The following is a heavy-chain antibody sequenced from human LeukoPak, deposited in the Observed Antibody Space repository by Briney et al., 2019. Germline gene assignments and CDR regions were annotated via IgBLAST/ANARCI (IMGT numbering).Heavy chain of an antibody. J-gene: IGHJ4*02. CDR1: GASISSGNYF. CDR2: IYYRGTT. CDR3: AGFPNWNNPVY. D-gene: IGHD1/OR15-1a*01. V-gene: IGHV4-30-4*08. Sequence: SQTLSLTCRASGASISSGNYFWSWLRQSPGKGLEWIGYIYYRGTTYYNPSLKSRVIISEGSSKSQFSLELTSVTAADTAVYYCAGFPNWNNPVYWGQGTLVTVSS.